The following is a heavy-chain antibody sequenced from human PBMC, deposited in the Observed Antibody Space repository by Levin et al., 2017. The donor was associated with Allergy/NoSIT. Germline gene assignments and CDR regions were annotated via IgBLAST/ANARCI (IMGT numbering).Heavy chain of an antibody. CDR2: ISSSSSTI. Sequence: GGSLRLSCAASGFTFSSYSMNWVRQAPGKGLEWVSYISSSSSTIYYADSVKGRFTISRDNAKNSLYLQMNSLRAEDTAVYYCAGGRHYYDSSGYYQGSWGQGTLVTVSS. J-gene: IGHJ4*02. V-gene: IGHV3-48*01. CDR3: AGGRHYYDSSGYYQGS. CDR1: GFTFSSYS. D-gene: IGHD3-22*01.